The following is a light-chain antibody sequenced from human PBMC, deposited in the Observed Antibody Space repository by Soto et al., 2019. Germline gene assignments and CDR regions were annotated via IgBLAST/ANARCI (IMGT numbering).Light chain of an antibody. J-gene: IGLJ2*01. V-gene: IGLV1-40*01. CDR3: QSYDSSLSGVV. CDR2: GNS. CDR1: SSNIGAGYD. Sequence: QPVLTQPPSVSGAPGQRGTISCTGRSSNIGAGYDVHWYQQLPGTAPKLLIYGNSNRPSGVPDRFSGSKSGTSASLAITGLQAEDEADYYCQSYDSSLSGVVFGGGTKLTVL.